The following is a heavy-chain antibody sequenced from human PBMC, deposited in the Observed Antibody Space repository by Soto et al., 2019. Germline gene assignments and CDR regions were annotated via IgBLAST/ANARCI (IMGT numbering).Heavy chain of an antibody. CDR1: GFTFSSYA. V-gene: IGHV3-23*01. D-gene: IGHD1-26*01. Sequence: EVQLLESGGGLVQPGGSLRLSCAASGFTFSSYAMSWVRQAPGKGLEWVSAISGSGGNTHYVDSVKGRFTISRDNSKNTLYLQMNSLRAEDTAVYYCTTEDTSGSYYDYWGQGTLVTVSS. CDR2: ISGSGGNT. CDR3: TTEDTSGSYYDY. J-gene: IGHJ4*02.